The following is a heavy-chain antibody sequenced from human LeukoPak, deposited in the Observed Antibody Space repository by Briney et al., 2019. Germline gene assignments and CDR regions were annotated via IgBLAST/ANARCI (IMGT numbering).Heavy chain of an antibody. D-gene: IGHD1-26*01. J-gene: IGHJ4*02. CDR3: ARRGWELLTFDY. CDR2: IYPGDSDA. CDR1: EYIFTNYW. Sequence: GESLKISCKASEYIFTNYWIGWVRQMPGKGLEWMGIIYPGDSDARYSPSSQGQVTISADKSISTAYLQWSSLKASDTAMYYCARRGWELLTFDYWGQGTLVTVSS. V-gene: IGHV5-51*01.